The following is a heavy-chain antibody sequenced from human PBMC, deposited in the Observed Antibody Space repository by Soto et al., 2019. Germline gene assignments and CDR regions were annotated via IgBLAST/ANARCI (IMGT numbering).Heavy chain of an antibody. J-gene: IGHJ5*02. CDR1: GGSIKTDNW. D-gene: IGHD2-21*01. Sequence: SETLSLTCDVSGGSIKTDNWWTWVRQSPGKGLEWIGEIYHSGSALYNPSLNNRLTISIDKSKKQFSLTLTSVTAADTALYFCARADSVLIAKASDLWGQGIQVTVSS. CDR3: ARADSVLIAKASDL. V-gene: IGHV4-4*02. CDR2: IYHSGSA.